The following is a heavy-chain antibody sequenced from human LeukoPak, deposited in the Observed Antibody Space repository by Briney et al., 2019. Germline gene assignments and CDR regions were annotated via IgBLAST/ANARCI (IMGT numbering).Heavy chain of an antibody. CDR2: ISGSGGST. CDR1: GFTFSSYA. V-gene: IGHV3-23*01. J-gene: IGHJ3*02. D-gene: IGHD3-10*01. CDR3: ASWVLWFGESPGAFDI. Sequence: PGGSLRLSCAASGFTFSSYAMSWVRQAPGKGLEWVSAISGSGGSTYYADSVKGRFTISRDNSKNTLYLQMNSLRAEDTAVYYCASWVLWFGESPGAFDIWGQGTMVTVSS.